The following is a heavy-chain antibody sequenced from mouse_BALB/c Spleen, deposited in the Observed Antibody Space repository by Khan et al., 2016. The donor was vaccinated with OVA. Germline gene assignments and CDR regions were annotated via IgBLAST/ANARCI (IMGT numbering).Heavy chain of an antibody. CDR3: ARTARIKY. CDR2: ISYSGST. V-gene: IGHV3-2*02. J-gene: IGHJ2*01. D-gene: IGHD1-2*01. CDR1: GYSITSGYG. Sequence: QLVQSGPGLVKPSQSLSLTCTVTGYSITSGYGWNWIRQFPGNKLEWMGYISYSGSTNYNPSLKSRISITRDTSKNQFFLQLNSVTTKDTATYYCARTARIKYWGQGTTLTVSS.